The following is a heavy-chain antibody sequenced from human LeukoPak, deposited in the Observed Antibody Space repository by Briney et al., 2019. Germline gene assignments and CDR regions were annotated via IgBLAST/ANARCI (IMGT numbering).Heavy chain of an antibody. Sequence: SETLSLTCTVSGDSISSGDYYWSWIRQPPGKGLEWIGYIYYSGSTNYNPSLKSRVTISVDTSKNQFSLKLSSVTAADTAVYYCASANYYYYYYMDVWGKGTTVTVSS. CDR1: GDSISSGDYY. CDR3: ASANYYYYYYMDV. CDR2: IYYSGST. V-gene: IGHV4-61*08. J-gene: IGHJ6*03.